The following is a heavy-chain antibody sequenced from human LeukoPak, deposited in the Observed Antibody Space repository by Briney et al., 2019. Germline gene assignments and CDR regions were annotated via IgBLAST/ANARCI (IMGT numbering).Heavy chain of an antibody. V-gene: IGHV3-7*01. CDR1: GFTFSSHW. CDR2: MKGDGTEE. J-gene: IGHJ4*02. CDR3: ARGGFSRGDY. D-gene: IGHD3-10*01. Sequence: PGGSLRLSCAASGFTFSSHWMTWVRQAPGQGLEWVANMKGDGTEEYYVDSVKGRFTISRDNAKNSLYLQMNSLRTEDTAVYYCARGGFSRGDYWGQGTLVTVSS.